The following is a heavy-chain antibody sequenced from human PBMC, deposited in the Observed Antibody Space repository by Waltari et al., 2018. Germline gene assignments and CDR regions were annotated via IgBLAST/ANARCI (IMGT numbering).Heavy chain of an antibody. J-gene: IGHJ6*02. V-gene: IGHV4-39*01. CDR3: ARHPPGDGSRDYYYYGMDV. CDR1: GGSISSSSYY. CDR2: IYYSVST. D-gene: IGHD1-26*01. Sequence: QLQLQESGPGLVKPSETLSLTCTVSGGSISSSSYYWGWIRQPPGKGLEWIGSIYYSVSTTYNPSLKSRCTISVDTSKNQFSLKLSSVTAADTAVYYCARHPPGDGSRDYYYYGMDVWGQGTTVTVSS.